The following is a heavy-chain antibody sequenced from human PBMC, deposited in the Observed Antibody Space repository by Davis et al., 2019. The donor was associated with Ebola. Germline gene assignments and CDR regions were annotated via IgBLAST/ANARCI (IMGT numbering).Heavy chain of an antibody. J-gene: IGHJ4*02. V-gene: IGHV3-74*01. Sequence: HTGGSLRLSCAATGFTFSNYGMHWVRQAPGKGLVWVSRSNSDGSSTTYADSVKGRFTISRDNAKNTLYLQMNSLSAEDTAVYYCARGRGDCRSTSCYIDYWGQGTLVTVSS. CDR3: ARGRGDCRSTSCYIDY. D-gene: IGHD2-2*02. CDR1: GFTFSNYG. CDR2: SNSDGSST.